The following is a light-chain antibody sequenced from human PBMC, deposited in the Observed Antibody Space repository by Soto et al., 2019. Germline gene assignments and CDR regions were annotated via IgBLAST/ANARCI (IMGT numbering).Light chain of an antibody. CDR2: GAS. Sequence: DIVMTQSPDSLAVSLGERATISCRSSQSVLYSSNNKNYLTWYQQKPGQPPKVLIYGASTRESGVPDRFSGRGFWKEFNLPISRLPGGDCAVCYCQQYYSTPRTFGQGTKVEIK. V-gene: IGKV4-1*01. CDR3: QQYYSTPRT. J-gene: IGKJ1*01. CDR1: QSVLYSSNNKNY.